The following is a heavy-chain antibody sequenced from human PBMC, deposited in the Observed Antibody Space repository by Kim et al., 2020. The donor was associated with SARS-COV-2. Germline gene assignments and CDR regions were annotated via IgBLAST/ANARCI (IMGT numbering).Heavy chain of an antibody. V-gene: IGHV4-39*01. CDR2: IYYSGST. CDR1: GGSISSSSYY. J-gene: IGHJ5*02. Sequence: SETLSLTCTVSGGSISSSSYYWGWIRQPPGKGLEWIGSIYYSGSTYYNPSLKSRVTISVDTSKNQFSLKLSSVTAADTAVYYCARHELELDNWFDPWGQGTLVTVSS. D-gene: IGHD1-7*01. CDR3: ARHELELDNWFDP.